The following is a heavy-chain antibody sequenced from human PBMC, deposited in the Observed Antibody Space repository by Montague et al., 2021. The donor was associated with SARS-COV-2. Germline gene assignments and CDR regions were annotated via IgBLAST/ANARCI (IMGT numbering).Heavy chain of an antibody. CDR2: NYHSGST. J-gene: IGHJ4*02. CDR1: GYSISSGYY. D-gene: IGHD2-15*01. V-gene: IGHV4-38-2*02. Sequence: SETLSLTCTVSGYSISSGYYWGWIRQPPGKGLEWIGSNYHSGSTYYNPSLKSRVTISVDTSKNQLLRNLRSVTAAATAVYFCGGVILSATANPFDCWGPGTLVTVSS. CDR3: GGVILSATANPFDC.